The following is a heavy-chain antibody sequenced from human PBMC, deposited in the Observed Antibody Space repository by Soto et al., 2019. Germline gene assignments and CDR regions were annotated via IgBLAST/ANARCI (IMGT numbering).Heavy chain of an antibody. CDR3: ARAGGLGAVAVEY. D-gene: IGHD6-19*01. CDR2: IYHSGST. J-gene: IGHJ4*02. CDR1: CGSISSGGYS. V-gene: IGHV4-30-2*01. Sequence: SETLSLTCSLSCGSISSGGYSLSFLLQPPGKVLEWIGYIYHSGSTYYNPSLKSRVTISVDRSKNQFSLKLSSVTAADTAVYYCARAGGLGAVAVEYWGQGTLVTVSS.